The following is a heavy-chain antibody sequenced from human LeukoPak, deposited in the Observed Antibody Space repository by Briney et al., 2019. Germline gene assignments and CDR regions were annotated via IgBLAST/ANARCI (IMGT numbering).Heavy chain of an antibody. V-gene: IGHV4-59*01. CDR2: IYYSGST. J-gene: IGHJ6*03. D-gene: IGHD3-22*01. CDR1: GGSISSYY. CDR3: ARESGTYYYDSSGYFLGAGGQRYYYYMDV. Sequence: NASETLSLTCTVSGGSISSYYWSWIRQPPGKGLEWIGYIYYSGSTNYNPSLKSRVTISVDTSKNQFSLKLSSVTAADTAVYYCARESGTYYYDSSGYFLGAGGQRYYYYMDVWGKGTTVTISS.